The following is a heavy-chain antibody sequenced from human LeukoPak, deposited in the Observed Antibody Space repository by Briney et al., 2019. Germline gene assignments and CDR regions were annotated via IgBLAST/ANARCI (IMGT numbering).Heavy chain of an antibody. CDR3: ARWPHQSRSVDY. V-gene: IGHV4-34*01. CDR1: GGSFSGYY. J-gene: IGHJ4*02. Sequence: SETLSLTCAVYGGSFSGYYWSWIRQPPGKGLEWIGEINHSGSTNYNPSLKSRVTISVDTSKNQFSLKLSSVTAADTAVYYCARWPHQSRSVDYWGQGTLVTVSS. CDR2: INHSGST.